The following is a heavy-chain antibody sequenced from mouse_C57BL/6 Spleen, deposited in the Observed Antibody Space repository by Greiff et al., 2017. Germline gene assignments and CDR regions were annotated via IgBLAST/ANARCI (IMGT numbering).Heavy chain of an antibody. CDR1: GYAFSSSW. V-gene: IGHV1-82*01. CDR3: ARRGYDYPFAY. Sequence: VKLQESGPELVKPGASVKISCKASGYAFSSSWMNWVKQRPGKGLEWIGRIYPGDGDTNYNGKFKGKATLTADKSSSTAYMQLSSLTSEDSAVYFCARRGYDYPFAYWGQGTLVTVSA. J-gene: IGHJ3*01. D-gene: IGHD2-4*01. CDR2: IYPGDGDT.